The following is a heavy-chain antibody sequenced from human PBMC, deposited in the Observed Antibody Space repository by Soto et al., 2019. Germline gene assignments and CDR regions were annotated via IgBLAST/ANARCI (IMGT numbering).Heavy chain of an antibody. D-gene: IGHD3-22*01. CDR2: IYWDDDT. Sequence: SGPTLVNPTQTLTLTCTFSGFSLSTSGVALGWIRQPPGKALEWLALIYWDDDTRYSPSLKNRLTISKDTSKNQVVLTMTDMDPVDTATYYCAHSDDSNSILPFGYWGQGTLVTVSS. J-gene: IGHJ4*02. CDR1: GFSLSTSGVA. V-gene: IGHV2-5*02. CDR3: AHSDDSNSILPFGY.